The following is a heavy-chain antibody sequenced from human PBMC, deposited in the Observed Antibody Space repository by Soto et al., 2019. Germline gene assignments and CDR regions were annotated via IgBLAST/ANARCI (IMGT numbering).Heavy chain of an antibody. D-gene: IGHD3-10*01. CDR1: GFTFDDYA. V-gene: IGHV3-9*01. Sequence: GGSLRLSCAASGFTFDDYAMHWVWQAPGKGLEWVSGISWNSGSIGYADSVKGRFTISRDNAKNSLYLQMNSLRAEDTALYYCAKDFTMVRGGNFDYWGQGTLVTVSS. CDR2: ISWNSGSI. J-gene: IGHJ4*02. CDR3: AKDFTMVRGGNFDY.